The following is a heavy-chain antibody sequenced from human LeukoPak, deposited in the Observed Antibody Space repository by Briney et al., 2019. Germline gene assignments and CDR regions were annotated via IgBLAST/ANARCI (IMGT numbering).Heavy chain of an antibody. CDR3: ANSAIAVADAFDY. CDR2: ISGSGGST. D-gene: IGHD6-19*01. CDR1: GFAFSNYS. J-gene: IGHJ4*02. V-gene: IGHV3-23*01. Sequence: GGSLRLSCAASGFAFSNYSMNWVRQAPGKGLEWVSAISGSGGSTYYADSVKGRFTISRDNSKNTLYLQMNSLRAEDTAVYYCANSAIAVADAFDYWGQGTLVTVSS.